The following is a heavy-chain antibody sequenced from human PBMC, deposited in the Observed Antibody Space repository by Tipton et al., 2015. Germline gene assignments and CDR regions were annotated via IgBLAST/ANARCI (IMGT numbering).Heavy chain of an antibody. Sequence: TLSLTCAVSAYSISSDYYWGWIRQPPGKGLEWIGYISYSGTTNYNPSLKSRVTISVDTSKNQFFLNLSSVTAADTAVYYCARIRGRYVMDYWGQGPLVTVSA. V-gene: IGHV4-38-2*01. CDR1: AYSISSDYY. D-gene: IGHD3-16*01. CDR3: ARIRGRYVMDY. CDR2: ISYSGTT. J-gene: IGHJ4*02.